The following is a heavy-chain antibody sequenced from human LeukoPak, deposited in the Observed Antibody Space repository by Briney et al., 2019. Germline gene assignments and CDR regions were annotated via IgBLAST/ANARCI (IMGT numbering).Heavy chain of an antibody. CDR2: IYYSGST. CDR3: ARVGDSGGFDP. V-gene: IGHV4-59*12. D-gene: IGHD2-21*01. CDR1: GGSISSYY. Sequence: SETLSLTCTVSGGSISSYYWSWIRQPPGKGLEWIGYIYYSGSTNYNPSLKSRVTISVDTSKNQFSLKLSSVTAADTAVYYCARVGDSGGFDPWGQGTLVTVSS. J-gene: IGHJ5*02.